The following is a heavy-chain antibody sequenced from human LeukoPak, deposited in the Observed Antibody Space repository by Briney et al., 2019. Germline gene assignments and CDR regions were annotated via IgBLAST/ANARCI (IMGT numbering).Heavy chain of an antibody. CDR3: ARDPIRYYDSNPFDP. D-gene: IGHD3-22*01. J-gene: IGHJ5*02. V-gene: IGHV3-7*01. CDR1: GFTFSSHW. Sequence: GGSLRLSCAASGFTFSSHWMSWVRQAPGKGLEWVANIKQDGSEKSYVDSVRGRFTISRDNAKNSLYLQMTSLRVEDTAVYYCARDPIRYYDSNPFDPWGQGTLVTVSS. CDR2: IKQDGSEK.